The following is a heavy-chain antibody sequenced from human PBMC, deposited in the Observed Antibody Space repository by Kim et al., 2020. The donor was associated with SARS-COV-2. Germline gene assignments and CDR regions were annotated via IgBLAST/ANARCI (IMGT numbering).Heavy chain of an antibody. V-gene: IGHV3-43D*03. J-gene: IGHJ6*02. CDR1: GFTFDDYA. CDR3: AKDIRRSRRHYYYYGMDV. CDR2: ISWDGSST. Sequence: GGSLRLSCAASGFTFDDYAMHWVRQAPGKGLEWVSLISWDGSSTYYADSVKGRFTISRDNSKNSLYLQMNSLRPEDTALYYCAKDIRRSRRHYYYYGMDVWGQGTTVTVSS.